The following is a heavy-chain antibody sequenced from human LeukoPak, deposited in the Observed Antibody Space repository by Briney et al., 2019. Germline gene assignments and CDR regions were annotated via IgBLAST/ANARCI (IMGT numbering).Heavy chain of an antibody. D-gene: IGHD2-2*02. CDR3: ARDREGIAVVPAATPGWGMAV. CDR2: LNPNSGNT. V-gene: IGHV1-8*01. CDR1: GYTFTSYD. Sequence: ASVKVSCKASGYTFTSYDFNWVRQATGQGLEWMGWLNPNSGNTGYAQKFQGRVTMTRNTSISTAYMELTSLTSDDTAVYYCARDREGIAVVPAATPGWGMAVWGSGTTVTVSS. J-gene: IGHJ6*04.